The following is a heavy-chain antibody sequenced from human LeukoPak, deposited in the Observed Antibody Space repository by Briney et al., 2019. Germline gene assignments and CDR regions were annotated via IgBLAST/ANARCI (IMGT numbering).Heavy chain of an antibody. D-gene: IGHD1-1*01. CDR3: ARGDWKTRGFDY. CDR1: GYTFTGYY. CDR2: INPNSGGT. V-gene: IGHV1-2*04. J-gene: IGHJ4*02. Sequence: RASVKVSCKASGYTFTGYYMHWVRQAPGQGLEWKGWINPNSGGTNYAQKFQGWVTMTRDTSISTAYMELSRLRSDDTAVYYCARGDWKTRGFDYWGQGTLVTVSS.